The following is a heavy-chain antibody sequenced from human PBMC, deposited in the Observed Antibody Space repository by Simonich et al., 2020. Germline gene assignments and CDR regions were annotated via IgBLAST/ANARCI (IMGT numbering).Heavy chain of an antibody. CDR3: ARDYSNYDAFDI. CDR1: GFTFSSYW. Sequence: EVQLVESGGGLVQPGGSLRLSCAASGFTFSSYWMHWVRQAPGKGLVWVAGSNSDGGSTSYADSVKGRFTIYRDNAKNTLYLQMNSLRAEDTAVYYCARDYSNYDAFDIWGQGTMVTVSS. J-gene: IGHJ3*02. CDR2: SNSDGGST. D-gene: IGHD4-4*01. V-gene: IGHV3-74*01.